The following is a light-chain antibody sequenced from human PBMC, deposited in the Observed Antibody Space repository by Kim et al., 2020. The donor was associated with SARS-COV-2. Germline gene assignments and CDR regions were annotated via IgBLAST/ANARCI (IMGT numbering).Light chain of an antibody. V-gene: IGKV3-20*01. CDR2: GTS. J-gene: IGKJ4*01. CDR3: QHYGRSPLT. CDR1: QSVSSDY. Sequence: EVVLTQSPGTLSLSPGERATLSCRASQSVSSDYLAWYQQKPGQAPRLLMYGTSNRATGIPDRFSGSGSGTDFTLTISRLEPEDLAVYYCQHYGRSPLTLGGGTKVDIK.